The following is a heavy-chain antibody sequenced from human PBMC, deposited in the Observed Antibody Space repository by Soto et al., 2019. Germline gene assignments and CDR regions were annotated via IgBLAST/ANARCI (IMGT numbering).Heavy chain of an antibody. CDR1: GGTFSSYA. Sequence: ASVKVSCKASGGTFSSYAISWVRQAPGQGLEWMGGIIPIFGTANYAQKFQGRVTITADESTSTAYMELSSLRSEDTAVYYCARAISGYGYSCGWDWGQGTRVTVSS. CDR2: IIPIFGTA. D-gene: IGHD5-18*01. CDR3: ARAISGYGYSCGWD. V-gene: IGHV1-69*13. J-gene: IGHJ4*02.